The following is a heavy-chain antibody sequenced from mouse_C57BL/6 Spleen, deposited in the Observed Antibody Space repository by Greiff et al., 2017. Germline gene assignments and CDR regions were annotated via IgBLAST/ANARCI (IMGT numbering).Heavy chain of an antibody. CDR3: ARSTMVTTTDYYAMDY. V-gene: IGHV1-69*01. J-gene: IGHJ4*01. CDR1: GYTFTSYW. Sequence: QVQLQQPGAELVMPGASVKLSCKASGYTFTSYWMHWVKQRPGQGLEWLGEIDPSDSYTNYNQKFKGKSTLTVDKSSSTAYMQLSSLTSEDSAVYYCARSTMVTTTDYYAMDYWGQGTSVTVSS. CDR2: IDPSDSYT. D-gene: IGHD2-2*01.